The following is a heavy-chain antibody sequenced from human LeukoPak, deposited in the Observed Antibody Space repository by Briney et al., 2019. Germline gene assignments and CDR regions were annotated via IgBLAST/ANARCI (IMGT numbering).Heavy chain of an antibody. CDR3: ARGAVAAHDAFDI. CDR2: ITNSGTTI. Sequence: GGSLRLSCAASGFTFTDYYMSWIRQAPGKGLEWVSYITNSGTTIYYADSVKGRFTISRDNAKNSLYLQMNSLRAEDTAVYYCARGAVAAHDAFDIWGQGTMVTVSS. D-gene: IGHD6-19*01. CDR1: GFTFTDYY. J-gene: IGHJ3*02. V-gene: IGHV3-11*01.